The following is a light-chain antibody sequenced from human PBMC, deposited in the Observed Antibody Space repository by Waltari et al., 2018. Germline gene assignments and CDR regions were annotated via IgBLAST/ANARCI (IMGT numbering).Light chain of an antibody. V-gene: IGLV1-44*01. J-gene: IGLJ1*01. CDR1: RSNIGSHT. Sequence: QSVLTQPPSASVTPGQRVTLSCSGSRSNIGSHTVNLYHLLPGTAPKLVVYSNNQRPSGVPDRFSGSKSGTSASLAISGLQSEDEADYYCAAWDDSLNAYVFGTGTKVTVL. CDR3: AAWDDSLNAYV. CDR2: SNN.